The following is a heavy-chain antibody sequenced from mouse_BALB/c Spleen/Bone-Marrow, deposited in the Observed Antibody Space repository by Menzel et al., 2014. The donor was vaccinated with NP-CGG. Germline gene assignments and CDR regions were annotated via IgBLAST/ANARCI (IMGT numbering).Heavy chain of an antibody. J-gene: IGHJ3*01. CDR3: AAYYYVSSYGFAY. CDR2: IDPASGNT. V-gene: IGHV14-3*02. Sequence: EVQLQESGAELVKPGASVKLSCAASGFNIKDTYMHWVKQRPEQGLEWIGRIDPASGNTKFDPKFQGEATIASDTSSNTAYLQLSSLTSEDTAVYYCAAYYYVSSYGFAYWGQGTLVTVSA. D-gene: IGHD1-1*01. CDR1: GFNIKDTY.